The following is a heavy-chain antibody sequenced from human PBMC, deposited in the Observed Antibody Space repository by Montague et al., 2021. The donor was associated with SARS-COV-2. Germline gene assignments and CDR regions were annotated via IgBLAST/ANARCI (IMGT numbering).Heavy chain of an antibody. D-gene: IGHD6-19*01. V-gene: IGHV4-39*07. J-gene: IGHJ4*02. Sequence: SETLSLTCTVSGGSISTSPYFWGWIRQPPGKGLEWIGSIYYSGSTYYNPSLKSRVAISIDTSENQFSLKLSSVTAADTAVYYCARGNRIAVAGNDFDFWGQGTLVTVSS. CDR2: IYYSGST. CDR3: ARGNRIAVAGNDFDF. CDR1: GGSISTSPYF.